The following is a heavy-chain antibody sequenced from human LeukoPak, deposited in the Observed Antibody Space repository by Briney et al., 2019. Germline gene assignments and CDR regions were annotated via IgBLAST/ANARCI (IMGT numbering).Heavy chain of an antibody. Sequence: PSETLSLTCTVSGGSISSSSYYWGWLRQPPGQGLVWFGSIYYSGSTYYNPSLKSRVTISVDTSKNQFSLKLSSVTAADTAVYYCARLRDFWTDYWGQGTLVTVSS. CDR3: ARLRDFWTDY. CDR1: GGSISSSSYY. J-gene: IGHJ4*02. V-gene: IGHV4-39*01. D-gene: IGHD3/OR15-3a*01. CDR2: IYYSGST.